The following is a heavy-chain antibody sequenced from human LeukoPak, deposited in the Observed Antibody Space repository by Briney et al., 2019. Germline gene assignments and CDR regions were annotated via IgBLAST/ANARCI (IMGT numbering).Heavy chain of an antibody. D-gene: IGHD1/OR15-1a*01. J-gene: IGHJ6*03. CDR2: IIPIFGTA. V-gene: IGHV1-69*05. CDR3: ASAPHKQGYYYYMDV. Sequence: SVTVSCKASGGTFISYAISWVRQAPGQGLEWMGGIIPIFGTANYAQKFQGRVTITTDESTSTAYMELSSLRSEDTAVYYCASAPHKQGYYYYMDVWGKGTTVTVSS. CDR1: GGTFISYA.